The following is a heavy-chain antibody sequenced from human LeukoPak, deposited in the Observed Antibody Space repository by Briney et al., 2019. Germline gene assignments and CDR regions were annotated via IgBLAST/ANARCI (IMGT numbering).Heavy chain of an antibody. CDR3: ARDKYYYDSSGFDY. V-gene: IGHV4-31*03. D-gene: IGHD3-22*01. CDR2: IYYSGSS. Sequence: SATLSLTCTVSGVSISSGGYYWSWIRQHPGKGLEWIGYIYYSGSSYYNPSLKSRVTISVDTSKNQFSLKLRSVTAADTAVYYCARDKYYYDSSGFDYWGQGTLVTVSS. CDR1: GVSISSGGYY. J-gene: IGHJ4*02.